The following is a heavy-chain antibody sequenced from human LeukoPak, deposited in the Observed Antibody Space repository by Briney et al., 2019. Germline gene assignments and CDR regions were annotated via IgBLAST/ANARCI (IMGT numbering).Heavy chain of an antibody. CDR2: ISAYNGNT. J-gene: IGHJ5*02. CDR1: GYTFTSYG. D-gene: IGHD3-10*01. Sequence: ASVTVSCKASGYTFTSYGISWVRQAPGQGLEWMGWISAYNGNTNYAQKLQGRVTMTTDTSTSTAYMELRSLRSDDTAVYYCARDLPTDYYGSGSYSRFDPWGQGTLVTVSS. V-gene: IGHV1-18*01. CDR3: ARDLPTDYYGSGSYSRFDP.